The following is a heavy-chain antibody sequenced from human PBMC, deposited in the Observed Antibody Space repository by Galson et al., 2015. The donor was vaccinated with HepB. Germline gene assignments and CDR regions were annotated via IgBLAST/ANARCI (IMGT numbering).Heavy chain of an antibody. J-gene: IGHJ5*02. CDR2: ISGSGGST. CDR1: GFTFSSYA. Sequence: SLRLSCAASGFTFSSYAMSWVRQAPGKGLEWVSAISGSGGSTYYADSVKGRFTISRDNSKNTLYLQMNSLRAEDTAVYYCAKTRGWSQFYDFWSGYSAYWFDPWGQGTLVTVSS. D-gene: IGHD3-3*01. CDR3: AKTRGWSQFYDFWSGYSAYWFDP. V-gene: IGHV3-23*01.